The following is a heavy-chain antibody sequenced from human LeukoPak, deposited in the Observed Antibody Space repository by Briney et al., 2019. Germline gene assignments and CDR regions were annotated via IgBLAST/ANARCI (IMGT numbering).Heavy chain of an antibody. Sequence: GGSLRLSCAASGFTFSSYIINWVRQAPGKGLGWGSSINSISSYIYYADSVKGRFTISRDNAKNSLYLQMNSLRAEDTAVYYCARGGVAAAPTLITPATDYWGQGTLVTVSS. CDR3: ARGGVAAAPTLITPATDY. V-gene: IGHV3-21*01. J-gene: IGHJ4*02. D-gene: IGHD6-13*01. CDR2: INSISSYI. CDR1: GFTFSSYI.